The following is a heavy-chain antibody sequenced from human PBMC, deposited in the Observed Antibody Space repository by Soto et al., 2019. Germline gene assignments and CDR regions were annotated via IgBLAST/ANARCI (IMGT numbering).Heavy chain of an antibody. CDR1: GESFTTYW. Sequence: SCSAAGESFTTYWIGRLSKIPGKGLEWMGIIYPGDSDTKYSPSLQGQVSISADTSISTAYLQWTSLKASDTAMYYCARSRRGAYSSGWYSPSGYYNYGIDVWGQGTKVTVSS. J-gene: IGHJ6*02. V-gene: IGHV5-51*01. D-gene: IGHD6-19*01. CDR2: IYPGDSDT. CDR3: ARSRRGAYSSGWYSPSGYYNYGIDV.